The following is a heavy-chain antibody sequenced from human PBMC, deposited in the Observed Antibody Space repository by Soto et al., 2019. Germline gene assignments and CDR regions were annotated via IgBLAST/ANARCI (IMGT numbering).Heavy chain of an antibody. D-gene: IGHD6-13*01. CDR2: ISGSAGST. Sequence: EVQLLESGGGLVQPGGSLRLSCAASGFTFSTYAMTWVRQAPGKGLEWVSGISGSAGSTYYADSVKGRFTISRDNSKNTLYLQMNSRRAEDTAGYYCAKTAGGRVSAGLDKYYFDYWGQGTLVTVSS. V-gene: IGHV3-23*01. CDR3: AKTAGGRVSAGLDKYYFDY. J-gene: IGHJ4*02. CDR1: GFTFSTYA.